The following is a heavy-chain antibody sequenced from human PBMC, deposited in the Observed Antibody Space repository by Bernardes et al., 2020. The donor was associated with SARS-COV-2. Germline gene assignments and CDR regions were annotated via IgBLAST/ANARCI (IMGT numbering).Heavy chain of an antibody. V-gene: IGHV4-59*01. J-gene: IGHJ3*01. CDR2: IYDSGRT. CDR3: ARDTNGFDV. D-gene: IGHD1-1*01. CDR1: TGSISSYS. Sequence: SETLSLTRTVSTGSISSYSWSWIRQPPGKGLEWIGNIYDSGRTTYNPSLKSRVTMSVDTSRSQFTLKLNSVTAADTAVYYCARDTNGFDVWGQGTMVTVSA.